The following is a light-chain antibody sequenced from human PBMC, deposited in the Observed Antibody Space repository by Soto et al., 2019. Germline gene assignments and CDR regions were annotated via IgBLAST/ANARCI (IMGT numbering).Light chain of an antibody. V-gene: IGLV1-44*01. CDR1: SSNIGDNT. Sequence: QTVVTQPPSVSGTPGQRVTISCSTSSSNIGDNTVSWYQVLPGTAPKPLIYTNNQRPSGVPDRFSGSRSGTSASLAISALQSEDEADYYCAAWDDSLNGHVFGTGTKVTVL. CDR3: AAWDDSLNGHV. J-gene: IGLJ1*01. CDR2: TNN.